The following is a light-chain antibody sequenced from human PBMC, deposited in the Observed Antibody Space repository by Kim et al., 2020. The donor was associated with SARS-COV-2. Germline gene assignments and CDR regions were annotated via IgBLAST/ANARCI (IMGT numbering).Light chain of an antibody. Sequence: FSTGERANLSCRASQSVTSNYLAWYQQKPGQTPRLLIYGASSRATGIPDRFSGSGSGTDFTLTISRLEPEDFAVYYCQQYGSSPRFGGGTKVDIK. CDR1: QSVTSNY. V-gene: IGKV3-20*01. J-gene: IGKJ4*01. CDR3: QQYGSSPR. CDR2: GAS.